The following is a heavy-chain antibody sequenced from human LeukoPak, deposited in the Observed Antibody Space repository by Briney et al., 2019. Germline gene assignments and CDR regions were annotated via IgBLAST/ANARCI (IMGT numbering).Heavy chain of an antibody. D-gene: IGHD3-10*01. CDR1: GFTFSNYA. CDR2: ISDDGSRQ. J-gene: IGHJ4*02. CDR3: VKDRTGTYTLDY. V-gene: IGHV3-30-3*01. Sequence: GRSLRLSCAATGFTFSNYAIHWGRPAPGKGLEWVAFISDDGSRQHYADSVKGRFTISRDNSKNTLNLQMNSLRAEDTAVYYCVKDRTGTYTLDYWGQGTLVTVSS.